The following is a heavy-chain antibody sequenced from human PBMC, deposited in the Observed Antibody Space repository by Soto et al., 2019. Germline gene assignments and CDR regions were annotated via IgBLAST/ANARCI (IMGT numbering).Heavy chain of an antibody. CDR2: IYYSGST. CDR3: ARDPKYGDVLDAFDI. Sequence: QVQLQESGPGLVKPSQTLSLTCTVSGGSISSGGYYWSWIRQHPGKGLEWIGYIYYSGSTYYNPSLKRRVIISVDTSKNQFSLKLSSVTAADTAVYYCARDPKYGDVLDAFDIWGQGTMVTVSS. J-gene: IGHJ3*02. D-gene: IGHD4-17*01. CDR1: GGSISSGGYY. V-gene: IGHV4-31*03.